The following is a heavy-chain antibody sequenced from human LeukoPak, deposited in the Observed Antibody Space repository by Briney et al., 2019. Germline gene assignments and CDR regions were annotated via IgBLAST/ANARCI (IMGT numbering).Heavy chain of an antibody. CDR1: GGSFTGYY. J-gene: IGHJ4*02. V-gene: IGHV4-34*01. CDR2: INHSGTT. D-gene: IGHD6-13*01. CDR3: ARTGYSSTWSPLNHFDY. Sequence: SETLSLTCAVYGGSFTGYYWNWIRQTPGKGLEWIGLINHSGTTNYNPSLKSRVTISVDTSKNQFSLKLSSVTAADTAVYYCARTGYSSTWSPLNHFDYXXXGTLVTVSS.